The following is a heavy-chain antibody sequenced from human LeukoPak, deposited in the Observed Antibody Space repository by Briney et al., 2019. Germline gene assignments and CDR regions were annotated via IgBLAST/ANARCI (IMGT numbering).Heavy chain of an antibody. CDR3: ARGVYIAAAQYGY. Sequence: GSLRLSCAASGFTFSSYAMSWVRQAPGKGLEWIGYIYYSGPANYNPSLKSRVTISVDTSKNQFSLKLNSVTAADTAVYYCARGVYIAAAQYGYWGQGTLVTVSS. CDR1: GFTFSSYA. CDR2: IYYSGPA. J-gene: IGHJ4*02. D-gene: IGHD6-13*01. V-gene: IGHV4-59*01.